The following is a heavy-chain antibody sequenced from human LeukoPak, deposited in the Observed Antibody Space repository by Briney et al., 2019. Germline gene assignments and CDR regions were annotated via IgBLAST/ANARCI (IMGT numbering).Heavy chain of an antibody. CDR1: GFTFSSYK. Sequence: GGSLRLSCAASGFTFSSYKMNWVRQAPGKGLDWVAYISSSGRTIYHADSVKGRFTISRDNAINSPFLQMNSLRVEDTAVYYCARGHSGTYYGDFDYWGQGTLVTVSS. CDR3: ARGHSGTYYGDFDY. V-gene: IGHV3-48*03. J-gene: IGHJ4*02. CDR2: ISSSGRTI. D-gene: IGHD1-26*01.